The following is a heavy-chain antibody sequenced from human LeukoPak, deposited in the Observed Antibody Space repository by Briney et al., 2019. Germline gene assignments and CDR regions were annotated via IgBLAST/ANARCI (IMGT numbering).Heavy chain of an antibody. CDR1: GFTFSNYW. V-gene: IGHV3-7*03. D-gene: IGHD3-9*01. J-gene: IGHJ4*02. CDR2: IKQDGSEK. CDR3: ARDEGFDWLFYFDY. Sequence: GGSLRLSCAASGFTFSNYWMSWVRQAPGKGLEWVASIKQDGSEKYFVDSLRGRFTISRDNAKNSLYLQMNSLRAEDTAVYYCARDEGFDWLFYFDYWGQGTLVTVSS.